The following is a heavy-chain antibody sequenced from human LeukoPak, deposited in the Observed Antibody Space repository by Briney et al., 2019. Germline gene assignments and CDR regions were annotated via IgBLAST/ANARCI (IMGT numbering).Heavy chain of an antibody. D-gene: IGHD6-6*01. Sequence: SQTLSLTCTVSGGSISSGDYYWSWIRQHPGKGLEWIAYIYYSGSTYYNPSLKSRGTISVDTSKNQFSLKLSSVTAADTAVYYCARLYTSFRAFDIWGQGTMVTVSS. CDR2: IYYSGST. V-gene: IGHV4-31*03. CDR1: GGSISSGDYY. J-gene: IGHJ3*02. CDR3: ARLYTSFRAFDI.